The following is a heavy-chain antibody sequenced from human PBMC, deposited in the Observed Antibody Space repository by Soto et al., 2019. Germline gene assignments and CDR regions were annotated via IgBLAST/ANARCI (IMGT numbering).Heavy chain of an antibody. CDR2: ISYDGSNK. Sequence: QVQLVESGGGVVQPGRSLRLSCAASGFTFSSFAVHWVRQAPGKGLEWVAVISYDGSNKYYTDSVKGRFTISRDNYKNTVYLQMNSLRPEDTAVYYCARAYPQVGSNYCDYWGLGTLVTVSS. D-gene: IGHD1-26*01. CDR1: GFTFSSFA. J-gene: IGHJ4*02. CDR3: ARAYPQVGSNYCDY. V-gene: IGHV3-30-3*01.